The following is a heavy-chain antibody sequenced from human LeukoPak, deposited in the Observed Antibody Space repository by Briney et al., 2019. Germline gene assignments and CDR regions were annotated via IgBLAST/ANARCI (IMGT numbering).Heavy chain of an antibody. CDR3: ARAHSGFYLDA. CDR2: IHPTGST. J-gene: IGHJ4*02. V-gene: IGHV4-4*07. Sequence: SETLSLTCTVSGGSLGTFYRSWIRQSADKGLEYIGRIHPTGSTNYKPSLKSRVTMSIDTSKNQFSMTLQFVTAADTAVYFCARAHSGFYLDAWGQGALVTVSS. D-gene: IGHD3-22*01. CDR1: GGSLGTFY.